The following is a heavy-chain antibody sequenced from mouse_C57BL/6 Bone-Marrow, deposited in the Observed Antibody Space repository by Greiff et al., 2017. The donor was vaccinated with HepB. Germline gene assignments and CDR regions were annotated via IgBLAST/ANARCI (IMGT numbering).Heavy chain of an antibody. Sequence: VQLQQSGAELVRPGASVKLSCKASGYTFTDYYINWVEQRPGQGLEWIARIYHGSGNTYYTEKLKGKATLTAEKSSNTAYMQLSSLTSEDSAVYIWARAVAGAWFAYWGQGTLVTVSA. CDR1: GYTFTDYY. J-gene: IGHJ3*01. CDR2: IYHGSGNT. V-gene: IGHV1-76*01. CDR3: ARAVAGAWFAY. D-gene: IGHD3-3*01.